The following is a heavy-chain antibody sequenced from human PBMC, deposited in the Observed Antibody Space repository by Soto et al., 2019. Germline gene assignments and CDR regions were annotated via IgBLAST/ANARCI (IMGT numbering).Heavy chain of an antibody. CDR2: ISGSGGST. D-gene: IGHD3-10*01. CDR3: AKAVSMVRGVTELDFDY. V-gene: IGHV3-23*01. CDR1: GFTFSSYA. J-gene: IGHJ4*02. Sequence: EVQLLESGGGLVQPGGSLRLSCAASGFTFSSYAMSWVRQAPGKGLEWVSAISGSGGSTYYADSVKGRFTISRDNSKNALYLQMSSLRAEDTAVYYCAKAVSMVRGVTELDFDYWGQGTLVTVSS.